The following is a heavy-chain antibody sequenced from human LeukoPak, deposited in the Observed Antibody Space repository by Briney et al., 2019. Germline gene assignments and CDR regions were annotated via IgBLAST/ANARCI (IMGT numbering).Heavy chain of an antibody. J-gene: IGHJ4*02. CDR3: AKGRKGLLFVRGADFDY. CDR1: GFTFSSYS. CDR2: ISSGSTYI. V-gene: IGHV3-21*01. D-gene: IGHD3-10*01. Sequence: GGSLRLSCAASGFTFSSYSMNWVRQAPGKGLEWVSSISSGSTYIYYADSMKGRFTISRDNSKNTLYLQMNSLRAEDTAVYYCAKGRKGLLFVRGADFDYWGQGTLVTVSS.